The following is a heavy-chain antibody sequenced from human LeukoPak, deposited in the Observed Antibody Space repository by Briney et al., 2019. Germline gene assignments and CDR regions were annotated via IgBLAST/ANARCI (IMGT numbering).Heavy chain of an antibody. J-gene: IGHJ4*02. Sequence: ASVKVSCKASGYTFTSYAMHWVRQAPGQRLEWMGWSNAGNGNTKYSQEFQGRVTMTRDTSTSTVYMELSSLRSEDTAVYYCARRGFLHGDYLVYWGQGTLVTVSS. CDR3: ARRGFLHGDYLVY. CDR2: SNAGNGNT. D-gene: IGHD2/OR15-2a*01. V-gene: IGHV1-3*02. CDR1: GYTFTSYA.